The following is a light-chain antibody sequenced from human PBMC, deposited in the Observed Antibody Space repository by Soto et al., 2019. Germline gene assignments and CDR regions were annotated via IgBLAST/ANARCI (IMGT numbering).Light chain of an antibody. J-gene: IGKJ5*01. V-gene: IGKV3D-20*01. CDR2: DAS. CDR3: QQYGSSPIT. CDR1: QSVSRNY. Sequence: EIVLTQSPATLSLSPGERATLSCGASQSVSRNYLAWYQQKPGLAPRLLIYDASSRATRIPDRFSGSGSGTDFTLTISRLEPEDLAVYYCQQYGSSPITFGQGTRLEIK.